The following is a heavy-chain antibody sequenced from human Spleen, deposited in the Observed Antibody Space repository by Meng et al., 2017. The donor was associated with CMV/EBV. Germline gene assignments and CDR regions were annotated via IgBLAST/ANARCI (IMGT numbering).Heavy chain of an antibody. CDR3: AKVLIPDDSGDYFFDY. CDR1: GFTFSSYD. CDR2: ISATGGGT. V-gene: IGHV3-23*01. J-gene: IGHJ4*01. D-gene: IGHD4-17*01. Sequence: GESLKISCAASGFTFSSYDMNWVRQAPGKGLEWVSAISATGGGTYYADSVKGRVSISRDNSKNTLYLQMHSLSAEDTAVYYCAKVLIPDDSGDYFFDYWGHGTLVTVSS.